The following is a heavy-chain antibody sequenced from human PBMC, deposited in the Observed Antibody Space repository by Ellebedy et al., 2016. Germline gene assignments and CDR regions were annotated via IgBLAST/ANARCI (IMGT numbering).Heavy chain of an antibody. CDR3: ARAYCGGDCYPLGQIYYFYYMDV. CDR1: GFTFSSYS. Sequence: GGSLRLXXAASGFTFSSYSMNWVRQAPGKGLEWVSYISSSSTYIYYADSVQGRFTISRDNAKNSMYLQMNSLRAEDTAVYYCARAYCGGDCYPLGQIYYFYYMDVWGKGTTVTVSS. D-gene: IGHD2-21*01. CDR2: ISSSSTYI. J-gene: IGHJ6*03. V-gene: IGHV3-21*01.